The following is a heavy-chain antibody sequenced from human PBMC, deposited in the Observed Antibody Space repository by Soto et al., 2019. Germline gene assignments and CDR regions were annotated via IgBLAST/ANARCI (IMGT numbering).Heavy chain of an antibody. D-gene: IGHD3-10*01. V-gene: IGHV3-23*01. CDR3: VKESSGGAYGDY. J-gene: IGHJ4*02. CDR1: GFIYTNYA. CDR2: ITRDGTI. Sequence: EVQLLESGGGLVQPGGSLRLSCAASGFIYTNYAMSWVRQAPGEGLEWVSAITRDGTIYYRDSVKGRFTISRDNSKNAVSMQMNRLRGEDTAVYYCVKESSGGAYGDYWGQGTLVTVSP.